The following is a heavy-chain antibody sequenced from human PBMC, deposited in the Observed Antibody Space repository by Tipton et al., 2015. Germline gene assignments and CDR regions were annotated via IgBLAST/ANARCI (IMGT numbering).Heavy chain of an antibody. CDR3: ARGLLLWFGMSDY. Sequence: TLSLTCTVSGGPVTSGSYYWSWIRQPPGKGLEWIGYISYTDGAHYNPALKSRVTISVDTSKNQFSLTLNSVAAADTAVYYCARGLLLWFGMSDYWGRGTLVTVSS. V-gene: IGHV4-61*01. CDR2: ISYTDGA. J-gene: IGHJ4*02. D-gene: IGHD3-10*01. CDR1: GGPVTSGSYY.